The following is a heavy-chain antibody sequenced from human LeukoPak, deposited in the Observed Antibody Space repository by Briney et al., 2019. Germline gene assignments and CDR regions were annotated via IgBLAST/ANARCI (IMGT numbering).Heavy chain of an antibody. CDR3: ARGITMVRGVYYYYYGMDV. CDR1: GGSISSYY. J-gene: IGHJ6*02. Sequence: SETLSLTCTVSGGSISSYYWSWIRQPPGKGLEWIGYIYYSGSTNYNPSLKGRVTISVDTSKNQFSLKLSSVTAADTAVYYCARGITMVRGVYYYYYGMDVWGQGTTVTVSS. CDR2: IYYSGST. V-gene: IGHV4-59*01. D-gene: IGHD3-10*01.